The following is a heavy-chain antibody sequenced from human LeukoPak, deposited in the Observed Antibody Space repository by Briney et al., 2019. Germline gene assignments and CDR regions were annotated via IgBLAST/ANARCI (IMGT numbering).Heavy chain of an antibody. J-gene: IGHJ4*02. CDR3: ASSNPSGVIYDYVWGSNPPKTFAY. CDR2: INHSGST. Sequence: SETLSLTCAVYGGSFSGYYWSWIRQPPGKGLEWIGEINHSGSTNYNPSLKSRVTISVDTSKNQFSLKLSSVTAADTAVYYCASSNPSGVIYDYVWGSNPPKTFAYWGQGPLSPSPQ. CDR1: GGSFSGYY. V-gene: IGHV4-34*01. D-gene: IGHD3-16*02.